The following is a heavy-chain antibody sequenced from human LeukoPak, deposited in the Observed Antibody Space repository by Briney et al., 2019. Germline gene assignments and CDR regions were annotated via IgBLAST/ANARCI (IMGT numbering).Heavy chain of an antibody. V-gene: IGHV4-59*01. CDR1: GASISSYY. CDR2: IYTSGGT. Sequence: SETLSLTCSVSGASISSYYWNWIRQPPGKGLEWIGNIYTSGGTHYNPSLKNRVTISLDTSKDQFSLTLTSVTAADTAFYYCAKDWELGSWGQGTLVTVSS. J-gene: IGHJ5*02. CDR3: AKDWELGS. D-gene: IGHD1-26*01.